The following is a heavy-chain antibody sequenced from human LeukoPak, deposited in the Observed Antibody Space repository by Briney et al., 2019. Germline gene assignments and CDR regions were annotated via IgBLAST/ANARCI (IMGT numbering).Heavy chain of an antibody. CDR3: ARGGLDYGDSKYYYGMDV. CDR2: INHSGST. D-gene: IGHD4-17*01. CDR1: GGSFSGYY. J-gene: IGHJ6*02. V-gene: IGHV4-34*01. Sequence: SETLSLTCAVYGGSFSGYYWSWIRQPPGKGLEWIGEINHSGSTNYNPSLKSPVTISVDTSKNQFSLKLSSVTAADTAVYYCARGGLDYGDSKYYYGMDVWGQGTTVTVSS.